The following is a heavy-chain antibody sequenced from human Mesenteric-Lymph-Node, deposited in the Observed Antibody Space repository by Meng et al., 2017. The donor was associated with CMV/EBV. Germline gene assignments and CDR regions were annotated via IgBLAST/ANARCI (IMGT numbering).Heavy chain of an antibody. Sequence: ITLQPPAPRLLKSSQTLSLTCTSAGDSISSNNAAWNWIRQSPSRGLEWLRRTYYRSESYNDYAVSVKSRISVNLDTSKNQLSLHLNFVTPEDTAVYYCAYFGDLPPLWWGQGTLVTVSS. CDR1: GDSISSNNAA. D-gene: IGHD3-16*01. V-gene: IGHV6-1*01. CDR2: TYYRSESYN. CDR3: AYFGDLPPLW. J-gene: IGHJ4*02.